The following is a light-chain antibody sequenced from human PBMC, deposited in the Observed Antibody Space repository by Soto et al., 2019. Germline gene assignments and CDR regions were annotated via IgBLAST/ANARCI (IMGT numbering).Light chain of an antibody. CDR2: DAS. CDR3: QQYGSSPWT. V-gene: IGKV3-20*01. Sequence: EIVLTQSPGTMSLSPCDRATLFCRPSQSVSSSSLAWYQQKPGQAPRLLIYDASTRATGIPDRFSGSGSGTDFTLTISRLEPEDFAVYHCQQYGSSPWTFGQGTKVDIK. J-gene: IGKJ1*01. CDR1: QSVSSSS.